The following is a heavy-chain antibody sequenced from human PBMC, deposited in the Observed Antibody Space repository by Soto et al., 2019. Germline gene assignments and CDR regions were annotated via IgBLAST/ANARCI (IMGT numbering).Heavy chain of an antibody. CDR3: ARHIAVSGTRGFDF. CDR2: IYHSGRT. J-gene: IGHJ4*02. V-gene: IGHV4-4*02. D-gene: IGHD6-19*01. CDR1: GGSISTNW. Sequence: QVQLQERGPGLMKPSGTLSLTCAVSGGSISTNWWSWVRQPPGKGLEWIGEIYHSGRTNYNPSLEYRVTMSVDKFQNHLSLILNSVTAADTAVYYCARHIAVSGTRGFDFWGQGTLVTVSS.